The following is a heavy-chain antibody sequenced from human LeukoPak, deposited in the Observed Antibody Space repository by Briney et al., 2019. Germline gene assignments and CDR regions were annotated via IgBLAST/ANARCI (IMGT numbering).Heavy chain of an antibody. D-gene: IGHD6-19*01. CDR3: ARVQRGWAFDY. CDR1: GGSISSSSYY. CDR2: IYYSGST. V-gene: IGHV4-39*07. Sequence: KPSETLSLTCTVSGGSISSSSYYWGWIRQPPGKGLEWIGSIYYSGSTYYNPSLKSRVTISVDTSKNQFSLKLSSVTAADTAVYYCARVQRGWAFDYWGQGTLVTVSS. J-gene: IGHJ4*02.